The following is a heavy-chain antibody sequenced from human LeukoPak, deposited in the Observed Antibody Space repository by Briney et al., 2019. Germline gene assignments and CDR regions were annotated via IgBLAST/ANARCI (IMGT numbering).Heavy chain of an antibody. CDR3: ARRDSGWDV. J-gene: IGHJ6*04. Sequence: GGSLRLSCAASGFTVSSKYMSWVRQAPGQGLEWVSVIYSGGDTYYADSVKGRFTISRDDSKNTLYLQMNSLRVDDTAVYNCARRDSGWDVWGKGTTVTVSS. D-gene: IGHD5-24*01. CDR1: GFTVSSKY. CDR2: IYSGGDT. V-gene: IGHV3-53*01.